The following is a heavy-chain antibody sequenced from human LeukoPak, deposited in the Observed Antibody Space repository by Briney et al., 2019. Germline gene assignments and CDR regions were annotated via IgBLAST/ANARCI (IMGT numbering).Heavy chain of an antibody. CDR3: ARTIAAAGPNPGTPDY. D-gene: IGHD6-13*01. J-gene: IGHJ4*02. CDR1: GGSISSGGYY. CDR2: IYYSGST. Sequence: SEPLSLTCTVSGGSISSGGYYWSWIRQHPGKGLEWIGYIYYSGSTYYNPSLKSRVTISVDTSKNQFSLKLSSVTAADTAVYYCARTIAAAGPNPGTPDYWGQGTLVTVSS. V-gene: IGHV4-31*03.